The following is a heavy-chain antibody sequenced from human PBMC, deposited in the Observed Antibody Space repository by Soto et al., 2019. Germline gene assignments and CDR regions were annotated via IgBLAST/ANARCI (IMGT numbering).Heavy chain of an antibody. J-gene: IGHJ4*02. Sequence: EVQLLESGGGLVQPGGSLRLSCAASGFTFSSYAMSWVRQAPGKGLEWVSAISGSGGSTYYADSVKGRFTISRDNSKNTLXLQMNSLRAEDTAVXXXAKGGRSSSWYLFDYWGQGTLVTVSS. V-gene: IGHV3-23*01. D-gene: IGHD6-13*01. CDR1: GFTFSSYA. CDR2: ISGSGGST. CDR3: AKGGRSSSWYLFDY.